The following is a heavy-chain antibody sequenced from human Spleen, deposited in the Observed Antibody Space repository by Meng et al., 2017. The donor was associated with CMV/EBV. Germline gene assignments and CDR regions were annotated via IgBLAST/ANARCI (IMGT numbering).Heavy chain of an antibody. V-gene: IGHV3-20*01. CDR3: VRAQRISSSWYYFDY. Sequence: GGSLRLSCAASGFTFDDYGMSWVRQAPGKGLEWVSGINWNGGSTGYADSVKGRFTISRDNAKNSLYLQMNSLRAEDTALYHCVRAQRISSSWYYFDYWGQGTLVTVSS. J-gene: IGHJ4*01. D-gene: IGHD6-13*01. CDR2: INWNGGST. CDR1: GFTFDDYG.